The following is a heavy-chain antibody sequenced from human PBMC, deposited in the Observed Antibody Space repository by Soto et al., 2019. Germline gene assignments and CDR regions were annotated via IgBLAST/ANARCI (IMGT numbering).Heavy chain of an antibody. CDR2: IYHSGST. CDR1: GGSISSGGYS. CDR3: ARGNYDFWSGYTSRSNNWFDP. Sequence: SETLSLTCAVSGGSISSGGYSWSWIRQPPGKGLEWIGYIYHSGSTYYNPSLKGRVTISVDRSKNQFSLKLSSVTAADTAVYYCARGNYDFWSGYTSRSNNWFDPWGQGTLVTVSS. J-gene: IGHJ5*02. V-gene: IGHV4-30-2*01. D-gene: IGHD3-3*01.